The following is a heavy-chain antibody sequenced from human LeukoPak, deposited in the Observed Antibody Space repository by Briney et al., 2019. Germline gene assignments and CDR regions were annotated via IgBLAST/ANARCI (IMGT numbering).Heavy chain of an antibody. CDR3: ARHGLARFDY. CDR1: GGSISSYY. Sequence: SETLSLTCTVSGGSISSYYWSWIRQPPGKGLEWIGYIYYSGSTNYNPSLKSRVTISVDTPKNQFSLKLSSVTAADTAVYYCARHGLARFDYWGRGTLVTVSS. D-gene: IGHD5/OR15-5a*01. CDR2: IYYSGST. J-gene: IGHJ4*02. V-gene: IGHV4-59*08.